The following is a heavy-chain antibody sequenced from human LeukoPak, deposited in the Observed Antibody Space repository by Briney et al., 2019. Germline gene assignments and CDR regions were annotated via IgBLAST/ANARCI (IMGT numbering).Heavy chain of an antibody. D-gene: IGHD2-21*02. V-gene: IGHV4-39*07. CDR1: GGSISSYY. Sequence: SETLSLTCTVSGGSISSYYWGWIRQPPGKGLEWIGSIYYSGSTYYNPSLKSRVTISVDTSKNQFSLKLSSVTAADTAVYYCAIRWGIVVVTAGRGDAFDIWGQGTMVTVSS. CDR3: AIRWGIVVVTAGRGDAFDI. J-gene: IGHJ3*02. CDR2: IYYSGST.